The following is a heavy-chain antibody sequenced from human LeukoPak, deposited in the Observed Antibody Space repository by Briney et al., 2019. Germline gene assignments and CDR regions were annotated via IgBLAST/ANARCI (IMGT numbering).Heavy chain of an antibody. CDR3: ATEDRRRGTCYYFDY. CDR1: GFTFSTYS. V-gene: IGHV3-21*01. CDR2: ISSSSNYI. J-gene: IGHJ4*02. D-gene: IGHD2-15*01. Sequence: GGSLRLSCAASGFTFSTYSMDWVRQAPGKGLEWVSSISSSSNYIYYADSVKGRFSISRDNAKNSLYLQMNSLRAEDTAVYYCATEDRRRGTCYYFDYWGQGILVTVSS.